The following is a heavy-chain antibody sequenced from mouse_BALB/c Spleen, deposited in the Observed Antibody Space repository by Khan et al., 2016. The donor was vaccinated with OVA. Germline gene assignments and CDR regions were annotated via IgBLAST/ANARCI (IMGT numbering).Heavy chain of an antibody. J-gene: IGHJ3*01. CDR1: GFSLTDYG. V-gene: IGHV2-6-7*01. CDR3: ARELRLGGCAY. D-gene: IGHD1-2*01. CDR2: IWGDGST. Sequence: QVQLKQSGPGLVAPSQSLSITCTVSGFSLTDYGINWVRQPPGKGLEWLGMIWGDGSTDYNSALKSRLSISKDNSKSQVFLKMNSLQTDDSARYYCARELRLGGCAYGGQGTLVTVAA.